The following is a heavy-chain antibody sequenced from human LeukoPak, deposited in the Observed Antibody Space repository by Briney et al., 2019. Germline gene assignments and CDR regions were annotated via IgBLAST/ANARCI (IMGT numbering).Heavy chain of an antibody. Sequence: ASVKVSCKASGYTFTGYYMHWVRQAPGQGLEWMGWINPNSGGTNYAQKFQGRVTMTRDTSISTAYMELSRLRSDDTAVYYCAGPYYYDSSGYTRGAFDIWGQGTMATVSS. D-gene: IGHD3-22*01. CDR3: AGPYYYDSSGYTRGAFDI. V-gene: IGHV1-2*02. CDR1: GYTFTGYY. CDR2: INPNSGGT. J-gene: IGHJ3*02.